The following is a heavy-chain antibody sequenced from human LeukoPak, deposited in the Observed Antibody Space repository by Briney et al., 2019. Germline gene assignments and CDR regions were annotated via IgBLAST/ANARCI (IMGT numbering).Heavy chain of an antibody. CDR3: ARDRQWELLHDAFDI. V-gene: IGHV1-46*01. Sequence: ASVKVSCKVSGYTLTELSMHWVRQAPGQGPEWMGVISPSGGSTTYAQKFQGRVTLTRDMSTSTDYLELSSLRSEDTAVYYCARDRQWELLHDAFDIWGQGTMVTVSS. J-gene: IGHJ3*02. CDR1: GYTLTELS. D-gene: IGHD1-26*01. CDR2: ISPSGGST.